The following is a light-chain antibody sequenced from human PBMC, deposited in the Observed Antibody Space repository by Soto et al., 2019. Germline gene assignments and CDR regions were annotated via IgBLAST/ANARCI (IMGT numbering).Light chain of an antibody. V-gene: IGKV1-9*01. J-gene: IGKJ2*01. Sequence: IQLTQSPSSLSASVGDRVTLTCRASQDINKFLAWFQQTPGKAPKLLVYSASTLHSGVPSRFSGSGSGTDFALTSRSLQPEDFATYCCQQLKTYPYTFGQGTRLDIK. CDR3: QQLKTYPYT. CDR2: SAS. CDR1: QDINKF.